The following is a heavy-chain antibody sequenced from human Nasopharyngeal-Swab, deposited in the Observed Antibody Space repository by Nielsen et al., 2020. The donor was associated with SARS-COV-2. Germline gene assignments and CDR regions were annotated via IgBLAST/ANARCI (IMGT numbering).Heavy chain of an antibody. D-gene: IGHD4-23*01. CDR3: ARDPRPDGRWIMDV. CDR1: GFTFSDYY. CDR2: ISSSSSYT. Sequence: GESLKISCAASGFTFSDYYMSWIRQAPGKGLEWVSYISSSSSYTNYAESVKGRFTISRDNAKNSLYLQMNSLRAEDTAVYYCARDPRPDGRWIMDVWGPGTTVTVSS. J-gene: IGHJ6*02. V-gene: IGHV3-11*05.